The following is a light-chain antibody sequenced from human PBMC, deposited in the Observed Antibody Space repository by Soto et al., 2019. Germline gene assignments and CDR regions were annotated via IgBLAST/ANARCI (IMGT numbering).Light chain of an antibody. J-gene: IGLJ3*02. CDR2: YVT. V-gene: IGLV2-11*01. CDR3: CSSPGSITWV. CDR1: SSDLV. Sequence: QSVLTQPRSVSGSPGQSVTISCTGTSSDLVSWYQHYPGKAPKLIIYYVTQRPSGVPDRFSGSKSGNTASLTISGLQAEDEADYYCCSSPGSITWVFGGGTKVTVL.